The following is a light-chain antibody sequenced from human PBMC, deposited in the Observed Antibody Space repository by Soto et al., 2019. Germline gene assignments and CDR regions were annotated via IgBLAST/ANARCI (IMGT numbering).Light chain of an antibody. CDR3: CSYAGSSTYV. CDR2: EGS. J-gene: IGLJ1*01. CDR1: SSDVGSYNL. V-gene: IGLV2-23*01. Sequence: QSALTQPASVSGSPGQSITISCTVTSSDVGSYNLVSWYQQHPGKAPKVMIYEGSKRPSGVSNRFSGSKSGNTASLTISGLQAEDEADYYCCSYAGSSTYVFGTGTKLTVL.